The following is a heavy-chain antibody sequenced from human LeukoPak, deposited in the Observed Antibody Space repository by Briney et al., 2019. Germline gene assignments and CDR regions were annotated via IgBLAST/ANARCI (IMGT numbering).Heavy chain of an antibody. V-gene: IGHV3-30-3*01. CDR3: VRESEYDHSASFDY. CDR1: GFTFTAYL. D-gene: IGHD3-22*01. J-gene: IGHJ4*02. Sequence: GGSLGLSCAASGFTFTAYLIHWVRQAPGKGLEWVAVMSSDGNAMFYADSVKGRFTISRDNSKNTLYLQMNSLRAEDTAVYYCVRESEYDHSASFDYWGQGTLVTVSS. CDR2: MSSDGNAM.